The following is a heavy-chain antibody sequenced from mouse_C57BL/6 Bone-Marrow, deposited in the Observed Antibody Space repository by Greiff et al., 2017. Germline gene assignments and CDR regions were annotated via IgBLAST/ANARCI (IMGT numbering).Heavy chain of an antibody. CDR1: GFTFSDYG. Sequence: EVMLVESGGGLVQPGGSPKLSCAASGFTFSDYGMAWVRQAPRKGPEWVAFISNLAYSIYYADTVTGRFTISRENAKNTLYLEMSSLRSEDTAMYYCARQDYGSSYDYAMDYWGQGTSVTVSS. V-gene: IGHV5-15*04. J-gene: IGHJ4*01. D-gene: IGHD1-1*01. CDR2: ISNLAYSI. CDR3: ARQDYGSSYDYAMDY.